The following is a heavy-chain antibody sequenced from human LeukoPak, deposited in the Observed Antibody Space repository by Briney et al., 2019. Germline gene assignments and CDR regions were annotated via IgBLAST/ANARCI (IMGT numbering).Heavy chain of an antibody. CDR1: GGSISSYY. J-gene: IGHJ3*02. Sequence: SETLSLTCTVSGGSISSYYWSWIRQPPGKGLEWIGEINHSGSTNYNPSLKSRVTISVDTSKIQFSLKLSSVTAADTAVYYCARARYYYDSSGQKRAFDIWGQGTMVTVSS. CDR3: ARARYYYDSSGQKRAFDI. V-gene: IGHV4-34*01. D-gene: IGHD3-22*01. CDR2: INHSGST.